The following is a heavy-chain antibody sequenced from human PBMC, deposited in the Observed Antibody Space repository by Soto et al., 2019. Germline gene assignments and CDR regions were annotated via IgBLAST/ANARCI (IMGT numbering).Heavy chain of an antibody. V-gene: IGHV1-46*01. CDR1: GYTFTSYY. CDR3: ARVGGSYMDNYYYYGMDV. Sequence: ASVKVSCKASGYTFTSYYMHWVRQAPGQGLEWMGIINPSGGSTSYAQKFQGRVTMTRDTSTSTVYMELSSLRSEDTAVYYCARVGGSYMDNYYYYGMDVWGKGTTVTVSS. J-gene: IGHJ6*04. D-gene: IGHD1-26*01. CDR2: INPSGGST.